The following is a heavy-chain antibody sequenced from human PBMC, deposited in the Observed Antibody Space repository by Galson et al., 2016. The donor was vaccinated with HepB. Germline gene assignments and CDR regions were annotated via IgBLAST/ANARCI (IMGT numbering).Heavy chain of an antibody. CDR1: GFTLSQYW. D-gene: IGHD5-12*01. CDR3: AKVTLSGSGRRGFEP. CDR2: ISGSATNT. Sequence: SLRLSCAASGFTLSQYWMHWVRQASGEGLEWVSAISGSATNTYYADSVKGRFTISRDNSNNTFYLQMNSLRAEDTAIYYCAKVTLSGSGRRGFEPWGRGTLVTVSS. J-gene: IGHJ5*02. V-gene: IGHV3-23*01.